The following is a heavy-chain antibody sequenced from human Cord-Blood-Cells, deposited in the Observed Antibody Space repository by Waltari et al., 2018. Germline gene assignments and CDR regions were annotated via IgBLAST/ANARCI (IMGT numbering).Heavy chain of an antibody. Sequence: QVQLVQSGAEVKKPGASVKVSCKASGYTFTGYYMHWVRQAPGQGLEWMEWLNPNSGGTNDAQKFQGGVTMTRDTSISTAYMELSRLRSDDTAVYYCARELEIVVVPAANWFDPWGQGTLVTVSS. V-gene: IGHV1-2*02. CDR1: GYTFTGYY. D-gene: IGHD2-2*03. J-gene: IGHJ5*02. CDR3: ARELEIVVVPAANWFDP. CDR2: LNPNSGGT.